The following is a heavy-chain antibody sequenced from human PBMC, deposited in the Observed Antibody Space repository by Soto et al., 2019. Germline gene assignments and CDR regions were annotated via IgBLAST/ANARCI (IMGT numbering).Heavy chain of an antibody. V-gene: IGHV3-30*18. CDR2: ISYDGSNK. CDR1: GFTFSSYG. Sequence: GGSLRLSCAASGFTFSSYGMHWVRQAPGKGLEWVAVISYDGSNKYYADSVKGRFTISRDNSKNTLYLQMNSLRAEDTAVYYCAKDRIGSVIVDYWGQGTLVTVSS. CDR3: AKDRIGSVIVDY. D-gene: IGHD6-25*01. J-gene: IGHJ4*02.